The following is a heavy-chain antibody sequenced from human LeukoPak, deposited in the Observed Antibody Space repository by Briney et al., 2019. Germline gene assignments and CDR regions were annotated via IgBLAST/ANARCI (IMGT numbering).Heavy chain of an antibody. CDR2: IYHTGNT. D-gene: IGHD6-6*01. Sequence: SETLSLTCAVAGYSISSGYYWAWIRPPPGRGLEWIANIYHTGNTYYNPSLNSRVPMSVDTSKNHFSLRLSSVTAADTAVYYCARAGGSSSPYYYYYMDVWGKGTTVTVSS. V-gene: IGHV4-38-2*01. CDR3: ARAGGSSSPYYYYYMDV. J-gene: IGHJ6*03. CDR1: GYSISSGYY.